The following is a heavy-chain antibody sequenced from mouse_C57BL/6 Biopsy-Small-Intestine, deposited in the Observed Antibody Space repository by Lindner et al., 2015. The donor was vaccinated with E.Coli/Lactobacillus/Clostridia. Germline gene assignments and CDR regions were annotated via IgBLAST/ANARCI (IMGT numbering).Heavy chain of an antibody. D-gene: IGHD2-4*01. CDR1: GYTFTDYN. Sequence: QESGPELVKPGASVKMSCKASGYTFTDYNMHWVKQSHGKSLEWIGYINPNNGGTSYNQKFKGKATLTVNKSSSTAYMELRSLTSEDSAVYYCARTGDYDVRFAYWGQGTLVTVSA. J-gene: IGHJ3*01. V-gene: IGHV1-22*01. CDR3: ARTGDYDVRFAY. CDR2: INPNNGGT.